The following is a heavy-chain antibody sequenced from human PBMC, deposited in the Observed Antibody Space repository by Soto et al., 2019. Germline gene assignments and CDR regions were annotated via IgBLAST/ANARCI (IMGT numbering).Heavy chain of an antibody. V-gene: IGHV3-30-3*01. D-gene: IGHD3-3*01. J-gene: IGHJ4*02. Sequence: QVQLVESGGGVVQPGRSLRLSCAASGFTFSKYTMHWVRQAPGKGLEWVAAISDDGSNTYYADSVKGRFTISRDNSKNTLYLQMNSRTTEDTAVHYCAREVYYDFWSGFNTHPYYFDDWGQGTLVTVSS. CDR2: ISDDGSNT. CDR1: GFTFSKYT. CDR3: AREVYYDFWSGFNTHPYYFDD.